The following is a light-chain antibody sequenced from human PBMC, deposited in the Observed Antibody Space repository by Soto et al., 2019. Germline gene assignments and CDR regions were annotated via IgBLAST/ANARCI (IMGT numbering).Light chain of an antibody. CDR2: GAS. CDR1: QHVTTTY. V-gene: IGKV3-20*01. J-gene: IGKJ4*01. Sequence: IVLTQSPATLSLSPGERATLSCTASQHVTTTYIAWYQQKFGQAPRLLIYGASTRATGTPDRFTGGGFGTDFTLTISIVEPEDFAVYYGQQYDSSFNFGGGTKVEMK. CDR3: QQYDSSFN.